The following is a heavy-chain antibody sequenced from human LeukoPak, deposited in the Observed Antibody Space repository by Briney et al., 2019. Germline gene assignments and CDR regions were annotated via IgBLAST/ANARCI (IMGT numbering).Heavy chain of an antibody. J-gene: IGHJ3*02. Sequence: GGSLRLSCAASGFTFSNYGMHWVRQAPGRGQEWVAVIWYDGSEKYYADSVKGRFTIARDNSKNTLYLQMNSLRAEDTAIYYCARDRWFGDEDSFDIWGQGTMVTVSS. CDR1: GFTFSNYG. V-gene: IGHV3-33*01. CDR2: IWYDGSEK. CDR3: ARDRWFGDEDSFDI. D-gene: IGHD3-10*01.